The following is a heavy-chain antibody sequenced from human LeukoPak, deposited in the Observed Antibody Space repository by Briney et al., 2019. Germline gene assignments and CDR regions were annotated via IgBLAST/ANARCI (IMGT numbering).Heavy chain of an antibody. J-gene: IGHJ4*02. D-gene: IGHD1-14*01. Sequence: PSETLSLTCNVSGASISSGDYYWSWIRQHPGKGLEWIGYIYYSGSTYYNPSLKSRVTISVDTSKNQFSLKLSSVTAADTAVYYCARASGMLPSIYYFDYWGQGTLVTVSS. V-gene: IGHV4-31*03. CDR3: ARASGMLPSIYYFDY. CDR2: IYYSGST. CDR1: GASISSGDYY.